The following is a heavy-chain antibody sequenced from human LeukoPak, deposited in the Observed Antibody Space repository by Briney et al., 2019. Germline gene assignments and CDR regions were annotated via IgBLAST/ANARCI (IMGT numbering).Heavy chain of an antibody. Sequence: SETLSLTCTVAGGSISSYYWSWIRQPPGKGLEWIGYIYYSGSTNYNPSLKSRVTISVDTSKNQFPPKLSSVTAADTAVYYCARVLRGGREKNWFDPWGQGTLVTVSS. CDR3: ARVLRGGREKNWFDP. V-gene: IGHV4-59*08. D-gene: IGHD1-1*01. CDR2: IYYSGST. J-gene: IGHJ5*02. CDR1: GGSISSYY.